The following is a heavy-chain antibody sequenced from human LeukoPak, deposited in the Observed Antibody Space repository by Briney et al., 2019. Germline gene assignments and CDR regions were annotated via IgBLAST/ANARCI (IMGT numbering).Heavy chain of an antibody. CDR3: ARFAAGGYYYYYMDV. CDR1: GFTFGDYV. J-gene: IGHJ6*03. CDR2: IGTSSTTI. D-gene: IGHD3-10*01. V-gene: IGHV3-48*01. Sequence: GGSLRLSCTASGFTFGDYVLNWVRQPPGKGLEWVSNIGTSSTTIYYADSVKGRFTISRDNAKNSLYLQMNSLRADDTAVYYCARFAAGGYYYYYMDVWGKGTTVTVSS.